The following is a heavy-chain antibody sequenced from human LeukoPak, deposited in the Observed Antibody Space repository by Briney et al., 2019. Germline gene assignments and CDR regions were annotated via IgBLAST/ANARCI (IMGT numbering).Heavy chain of an antibody. Sequence: GGSLRLSCAASGLTFSVHEMNWVRQAPGKGLEWISYIDFSGGITYYADSVKGRFTISRDNAKNSLYLQMNSLRDEDTAVYYCARGVGAHGTKGYYFDHWGQGTLVTVSS. CDR1: GLTFSVHE. D-gene: IGHD4-17*01. J-gene: IGHJ4*02. V-gene: IGHV3-48*02. CDR3: ARGVGAHGTKGYYFDH. CDR2: IDFSGGIT.